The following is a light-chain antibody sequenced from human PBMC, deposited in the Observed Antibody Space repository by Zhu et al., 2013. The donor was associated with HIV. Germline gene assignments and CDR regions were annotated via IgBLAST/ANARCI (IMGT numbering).Light chain of an antibody. Sequence: DIQLTQSPSLLSASVGDRVTITCRASQDIDRYLAWYQQTPGKAPTLLVYAASTTQSGVPSRFSGSGSGTEFSLTISSLQPEDFATYYCQQYYNYPRTFGQGT. CDR3: QQYYNYPRT. CDR1: QDIDRY. J-gene: IGKJ1*01. CDR2: AAS. V-gene: IGKV1-9*01.